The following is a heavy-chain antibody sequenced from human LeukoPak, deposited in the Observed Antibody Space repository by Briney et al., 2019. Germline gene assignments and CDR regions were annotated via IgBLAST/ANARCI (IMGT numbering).Heavy chain of an antibody. J-gene: IGHJ4*01. V-gene: IGHV4-39*01. CDR2: MYYGGTT. CDR3: ATGKDSGYYDY. D-gene: IGHD5-12*01. Sequence: PETLSLTSTVPAGSTGTSTYYGGWVRQPPGKGLEWIGSMYYGGTTYYNPSLKSRVTLTVDTYKNQFSLRLSSVTAADSAVYFCATGKDSGYYDYWGQGTLVTVSS. CDR1: AGSTGTSTYY.